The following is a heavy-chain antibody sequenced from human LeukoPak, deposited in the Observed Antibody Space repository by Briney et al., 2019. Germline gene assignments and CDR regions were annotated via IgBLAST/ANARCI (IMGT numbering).Heavy chain of an antibody. D-gene: IGHD5-24*01. J-gene: IGHJ4*02. Sequence: GGSLRLSCAASGFTFSSYAMGWFRQAPGKGLEWVSAISGSGGSTYYADSVKGRFTISRDNSKNTLYLQMNSLRAEDTAVYYCARHYVEMANDYWDQGTLVTVSS. V-gene: IGHV3-23*01. CDR3: ARHYVEMANDY. CDR2: ISGSGGST. CDR1: GFTFSSYA.